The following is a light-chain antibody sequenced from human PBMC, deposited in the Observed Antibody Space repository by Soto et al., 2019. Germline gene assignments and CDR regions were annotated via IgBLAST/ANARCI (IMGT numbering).Light chain of an antibody. CDR3: QQYNNWPPVT. CDR2: DAS. CDR1: QSVSNY. J-gene: IGKJ1*01. V-gene: IGKV3-11*01. Sequence: EIVLTQSPATLSLSPGERATLSCRASQSVSNYLVWYQQKPGQAPRLLIYDASSRATGIPARFSGSGSGTDFTLTISSLQSEDFAVYYCQQYNNWPPVTFGQGTK.